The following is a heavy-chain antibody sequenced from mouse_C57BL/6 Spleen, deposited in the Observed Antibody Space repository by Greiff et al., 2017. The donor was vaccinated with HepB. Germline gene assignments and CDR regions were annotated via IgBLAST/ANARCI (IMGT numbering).Heavy chain of an antibody. D-gene: IGHD1-1*01. CDR2: IWSGGST. V-gene: IGHV2-2*01. Sequence: VQLQESGPGLVQPSQSLSITCTVSGFSLTSYGVHWVRQSPGKGLEWLGVIWSGGSTDYNAAFISRLSISKDNSKSQVFFKMNSLQADDTAIYYCARKRGAYYYGSSLYAMDYWGQGTSVTVSS. CDR1: GFSLTSYG. CDR3: ARKRGAYYYGSSLYAMDY. J-gene: IGHJ4*01.